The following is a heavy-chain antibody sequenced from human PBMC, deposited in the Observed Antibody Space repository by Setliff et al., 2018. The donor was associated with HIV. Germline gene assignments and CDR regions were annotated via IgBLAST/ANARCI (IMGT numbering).Heavy chain of an antibody. CDR2: ISGDGGKK. CDR3: AKADDSSGYYWGTFDS. J-gene: IGHJ4*02. CDR1: GFTFSGFG. Sequence: GGSLRLSCAASGFTFSGFGMHWVRQAPGRGLEWVAFISGDGGKKYYGDSVKGRFTISRDNSKNTLFLQMNSLRPEDTAVYHCAKADDSSGYYWGTFDSWGQGTPVTVSS. V-gene: IGHV3-30*18. D-gene: IGHD3-22*01.